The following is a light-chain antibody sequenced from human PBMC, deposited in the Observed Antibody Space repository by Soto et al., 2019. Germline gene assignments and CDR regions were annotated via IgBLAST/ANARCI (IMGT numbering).Light chain of an antibody. J-gene: IGKJ4*01. CDR1: QSISTY. CDR3: QQSYSTPLT. V-gene: IGKV1-39*01. Sequence: DIQMTQSPSSLAASVGDRLTITCRASQSISTYLNWYQQKQGKXXKXXIYAASSLQSGVPSRFSGSGSGTDLTITISSLQPEDVETYDGQQSYSTPLTFGGGTKVDIK. CDR2: AAS.